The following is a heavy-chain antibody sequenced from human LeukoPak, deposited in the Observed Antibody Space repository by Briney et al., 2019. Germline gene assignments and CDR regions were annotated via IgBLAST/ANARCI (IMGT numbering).Heavy chain of an antibody. CDR2: INPNTGVT. D-gene: IGHD5-12*01. CDR3: ARDLEGAAIRYFYMDV. Sequence: ASVKVSCKASGYTFSDYYLHWVRQAPGQGLGWMGWINPNTGVTNYAQQFQGRVSMTSDTSISTAYMELMRLTSDDTAVYYCARDLEGAAIRYFYMDVWGEGTTVTVSS. CDR1: GYTFSDYY. J-gene: IGHJ6*03. V-gene: IGHV1-2*02.